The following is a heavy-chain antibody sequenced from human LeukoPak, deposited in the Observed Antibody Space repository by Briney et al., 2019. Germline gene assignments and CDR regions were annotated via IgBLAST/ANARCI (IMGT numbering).Heavy chain of an antibody. CDR1: GYTFTGYY. D-gene: IGHD3/OR15-3a*01. CDR2: MNPNSGNT. J-gene: IGHJ4*02. CDR3: ARGLIFD. Sequence: ASVKVSCKASGYTFTGYYMHWVRQAPGQGLEWMGWMNPNSGNTGYAQKFQGRVTMTRNTSISTAYMELSSLRSEDTAVYYCARGLIFDWGQGTLVTVSS. V-gene: IGHV1-8*02.